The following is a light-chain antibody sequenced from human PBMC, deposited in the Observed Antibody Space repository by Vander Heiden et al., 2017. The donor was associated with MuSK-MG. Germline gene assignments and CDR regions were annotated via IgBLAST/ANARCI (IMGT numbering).Light chain of an antibody. J-gene: IGKJ5*01. CDR2: GAS. CDR3: QQYIRSPIT. V-gene: IGKV3-20*01. Sequence: ELVLPQSLGTLSLSPGERATLSCRASQSVSSNYLAWHQQKPGQAPRLLIYGASSRATGIPDRFSGSGSGTDFILTISRLEPEDFTMYYCQQYIRSPITFGQGTRLEIK. CDR1: QSVSSNY.